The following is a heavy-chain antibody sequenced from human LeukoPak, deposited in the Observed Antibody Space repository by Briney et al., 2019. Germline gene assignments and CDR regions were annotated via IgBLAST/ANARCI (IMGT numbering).Heavy chain of an antibody. CDR1: GFTFSNYA. Sequence: PGTSLRLSCAASGFTFSNYAMHWVRQGPGKGLEWVAIMSNDGSNEKYADSVRGRFTISRDNSKNTQYVQMNSLRSEDTAVYYCARGTGSGSYIIDYWGQGILVTVSS. CDR3: ARGTGSGSYIIDY. D-gene: IGHD3-10*01. J-gene: IGHJ4*02. V-gene: IGHV3-30*04. CDR2: MSNDGSNE.